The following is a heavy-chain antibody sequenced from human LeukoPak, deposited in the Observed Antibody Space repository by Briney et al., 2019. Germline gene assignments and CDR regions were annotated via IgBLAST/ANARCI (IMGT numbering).Heavy chain of an antibody. J-gene: IGHJ3*02. CDR3: ARAPDGYEAFDI. CDR2: NYSGGRT. V-gene: IGHV3-66*01. Sequence: GGSLRLSCAVSGFIMSSYYMTCLRQAPGQGLEWVSVNYSGGRTYYADSLKGRFPPSKDNSKNPPYLQMNSLRAEDTAVYYCARAPDGYEAFDIWGQGTMVTVSS. D-gene: IGHD3-22*01. CDR1: GFIMSSYY.